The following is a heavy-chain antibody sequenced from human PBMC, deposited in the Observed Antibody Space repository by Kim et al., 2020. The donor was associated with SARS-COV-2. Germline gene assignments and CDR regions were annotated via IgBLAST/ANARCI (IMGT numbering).Heavy chain of an antibody. D-gene: IGHD6-13*01. CDR2: ITPEGSER. J-gene: IGHJ4*02. CDR1: RFTFTTYW. Sequence: GGSLRLSCAASRFTFTTYWMTWVRQAPGKGLEWVANITPEGSERHYVDSVEGRFTISRDTAQNSLHLQMDSLRVEDTAVYYCAAALQAVHYWGQGTLVTVSS. CDR3: AAALQAVHY. V-gene: IGHV3-7*01.